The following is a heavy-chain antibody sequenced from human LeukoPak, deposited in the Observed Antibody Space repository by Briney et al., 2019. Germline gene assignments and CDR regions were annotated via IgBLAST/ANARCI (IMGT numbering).Heavy chain of an antibody. CDR1: GFTFSSYA. D-gene: IGHD3-9*01. CDR3: AKDAIASPYFHWFDN. CDR2: ISSGDRT. J-gene: IGHJ4*02. Sequence: GGSLRLSCAASGFTFSSYAMNWVRQAPGKGLEWVAGISSGDRTFHAESVKGRYTISRDKSKDTLYLQMNSLRAEDTAVYYSAKDAIASPYFHWFDNWGQGTQVIVSS. V-gene: IGHV3-23*01.